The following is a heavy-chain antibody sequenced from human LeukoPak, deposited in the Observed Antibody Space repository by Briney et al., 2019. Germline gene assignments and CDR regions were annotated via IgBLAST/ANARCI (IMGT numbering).Heavy chain of an antibody. V-gene: IGHV3-21*01. D-gene: IGHD6-6*01. J-gene: IGHJ4*02. Sequence: GGSLTLSCAVSGFTFSSYSMTWVRQAPGKGLEWVSSISSSRGYKYYADSVKGRFTISRDNAENSLYLQMDSLRAEDAAVYYCARTSGESTAALRAPFDYWGQGTLATVSS. CDR3: ARTSGESTAALRAPFDY. CDR2: ISSSRGYK. CDR1: GFTFSSYS.